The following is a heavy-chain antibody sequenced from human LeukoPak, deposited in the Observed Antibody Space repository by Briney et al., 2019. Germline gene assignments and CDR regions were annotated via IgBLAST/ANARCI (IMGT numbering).Heavy chain of an antibody. Sequence: ASVKVSCKASGYTFTSYGISWVRQAPGQGPGWMGWISAYNGNTNYAQKLQGRVTMTTDTSTSTAYMELRSLRSDDTAVYYCARDYLHYDILTVKDYWGQGTLVTVSS. CDR1: GYTFTSYG. V-gene: IGHV1-18*04. D-gene: IGHD3-9*01. CDR2: ISAYNGNT. CDR3: ARDYLHYDILTVKDY. J-gene: IGHJ4*02.